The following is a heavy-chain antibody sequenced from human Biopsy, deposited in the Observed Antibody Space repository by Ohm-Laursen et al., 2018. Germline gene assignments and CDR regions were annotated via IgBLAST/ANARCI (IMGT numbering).Heavy chain of an antibody. CDR2: IFYRGGT. V-gene: IGHV4-39*01. Sequence: SETLSLTCTVSGGSISNNNYYWGWIRQPPGKGLEWIGSIFYRGGTHYKPSLKSQVNISVDTSKNQFSLKLDSVTAADTAVYYCARDYDTSGYYYVSWGQGTLVTVSS. CDR1: GGSISNNNYY. D-gene: IGHD3-22*01. J-gene: IGHJ5*02. CDR3: ARDYDTSGYYYVS.